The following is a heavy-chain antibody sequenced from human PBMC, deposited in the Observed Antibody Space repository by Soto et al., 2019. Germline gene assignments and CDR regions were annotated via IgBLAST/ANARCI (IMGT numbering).Heavy chain of an antibody. D-gene: IGHD6-19*01. Sequence: GGSLRLSCAASGFTFDDYAMHWVRQAPGKGLEWVSSISWNSGSIGYADSVKGRFTISRDNAKNSLYLQMNSLRAEDTALYYCAKSLISGLDAFDIWGQGTMVTVSS. CDR3: AKSLISGLDAFDI. J-gene: IGHJ3*02. CDR1: GFTFDDYA. CDR2: ISWNSGSI. V-gene: IGHV3-9*01.